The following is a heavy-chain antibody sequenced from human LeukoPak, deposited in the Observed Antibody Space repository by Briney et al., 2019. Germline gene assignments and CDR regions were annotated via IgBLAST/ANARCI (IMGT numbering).Heavy chain of an antibody. CDR1: GGTFSSYA. CDR2: IIPILGIA. D-gene: IGHD6-13*01. J-gene: IGHJ4*02. V-gene: IGHV1-69*04. Sequence: GSSVKVSCKASGGTFSSYAISWVRQAPGQGLEWMGRIIPILGIANYAQKFQGRVTITADKSTSTAYMELSSLRSDDTAVYYCARRIAAAAFDYWGQGTLVTVSS. CDR3: ARRIAAAAFDY.